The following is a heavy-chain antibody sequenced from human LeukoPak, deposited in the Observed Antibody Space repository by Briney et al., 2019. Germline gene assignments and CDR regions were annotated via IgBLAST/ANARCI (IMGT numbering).Heavy chain of an antibody. J-gene: IGHJ4*02. CDR1: GSTFSDYY. Sequence: GGSLRLSRAASGSTFSDYYMSWIRQAPGKGLEWVSCISSSGSTIYYADSVKGRFTISRDNAKNSLYLQMNSLRAEDTAVYYCTTETWYRFDYWGQGTLVTVSS. V-gene: IGHV3-11*04. CDR2: ISSSGSTI. CDR3: TTETWYRFDY. D-gene: IGHD1-14*01.